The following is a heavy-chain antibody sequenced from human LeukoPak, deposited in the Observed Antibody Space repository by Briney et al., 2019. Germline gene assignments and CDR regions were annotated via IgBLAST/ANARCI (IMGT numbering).Heavy chain of an antibody. CDR1: GFTVSSNY. CDR2: IYSGGST. D-gene: IGHD6-6*01. J-gene: IGHJ4*02. Sequence: GGSLRLSCAASGFTVSSNYMSWVRQAPGKGLEWVSVIYSGGSTYYADSVKGRFTISRDNSKNTLYLQMNSLRAEDTAVYYCARDEYSSSHHRGGFDYWGQGTLVTVSS. V-gene: IGHV3-66*01. CDR3: ARDEYSSSHHRGGFDY.